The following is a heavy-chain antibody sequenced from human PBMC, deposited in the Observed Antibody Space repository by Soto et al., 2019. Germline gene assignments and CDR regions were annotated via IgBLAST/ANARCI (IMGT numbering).Heavy chain of an antibody. CDR2: IIPILGIA. J-gene: IGHJ4*02. CDR3: ARFGYGSGSYSVSY. Sequence: QVQLVQSGAEVKKPGSSVKVSCKASGGTFSSYTISWVRQAPGQGLEWMGRIIPILGIANYAQKFQGRVTSTADKSTSTAYMELSSLRSEDTAVYYCARFGYGSGSYSVSYWGQGTLVTVSS. V-gene: IGHV1-69*02. D-gene: IGHD3-10*01. CDR1: GGTFSSYT.